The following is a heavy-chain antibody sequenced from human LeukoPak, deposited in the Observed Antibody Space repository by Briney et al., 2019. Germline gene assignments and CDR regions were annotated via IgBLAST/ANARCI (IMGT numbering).Heavy chain of an antibody. Sequence: PGGSLRLSCAASGFTFSSYAMSWVRQAPGKGLEWVSAISGSGGSTYYADSVKGRFTISRDNSKNTLYLQMNSLRAEDTAVYYCAKELVVVAATDDAFDIWGQGTMVTVSS. V-gene: IGHV3-23*01. J-gene: IGHJ3*02. CDR2: ISGSGGST. CDR3: AKELVVVAATDDAFDI. CDR1: GFTFSSYA. D-gene: IGHD2-15*01.